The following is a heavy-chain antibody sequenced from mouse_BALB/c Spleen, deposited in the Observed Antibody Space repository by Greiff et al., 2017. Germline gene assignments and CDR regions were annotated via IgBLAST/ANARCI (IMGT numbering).Heavy chain of an antibody. CDR1: GFSLTSYG. D-gene: IGHD4-1*01. Sequence: VKLVESGPGLVAPSQSLSITCTVSGFSLTSYGVHWVRQPPGKGLEWLGVIWAGGSTNYNSALMSRLSISKDNSKSQVFLKMNSLQTDDTAMYYCARDRRETGTGAMDYWGQGTSVTVSS. CDR2: IWAGGST. CDR3: ARDRRETGTGAMDY. J-gene: IGHJ4*01. V-gene: IGHV2-9*02.